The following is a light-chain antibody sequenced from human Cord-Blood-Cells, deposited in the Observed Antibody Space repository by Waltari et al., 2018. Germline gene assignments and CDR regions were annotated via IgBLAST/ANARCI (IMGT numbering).Light chain of an antibody. CDR2: DVS. CDR1: SSDVGGYTY. CDR3: SSYTSSSTYV. V-gene: IGLV2-14*01. J-gene: IGLJ1*01. Sequence: QSALTQPASVSGSPGQSITISCTGTSSDVGGYTYVSWYQQHPGKAPKLMIYDVSKRPSGVSNRFSGSKSGNTASLTISGLKAEDEADYYCSSYTSSSTYVFGTGTKVTVL.